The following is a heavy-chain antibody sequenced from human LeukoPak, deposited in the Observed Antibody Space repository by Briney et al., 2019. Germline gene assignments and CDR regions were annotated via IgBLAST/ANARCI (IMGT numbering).Heavy chain of an antibody. CDR2: IYYGGST. V-gene: IGHV4-30-4*01. D-gene: IGHD6-13*01. CDR3: ARGGGQQLLIEYFQH. J-gene: IGHJ1*01. Sequence: PSEILSLTCSVSGGSISSGDHYWSWIRQSPGKGLEWIGYIYYGGSTYYNPSLNSRVSISVDTSKNQFSLKLSSVTAADTAVYYCARGGGQQLLIEYFQHWGQGTLVTVSS. CDR1: GGSISSGDHY.